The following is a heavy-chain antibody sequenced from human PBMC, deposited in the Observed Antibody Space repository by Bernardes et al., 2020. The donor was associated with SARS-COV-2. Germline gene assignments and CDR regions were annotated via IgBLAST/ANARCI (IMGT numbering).Heavy chain of an antibody. CDR3: AKDGRDVFCSSSDCPDYYYYYMDV. D-gene: IGHD2-2*01. Sequence: ASVKVSCKASGYRFTKHFIHWVRQAPGQGLEWMGWINPNTGSTNFAQKFQGRVTMVTDTSTSTAYMELNGLRSGDTARYYCAKDGRDVFCSSSDCPDYYYYYMDVWGKGTTVTVSS. V-gene: IGHV1-2*02. J-gene: IGHJ6*03. CDR2: INPNTGST. CDR1: GYRFTKHF.